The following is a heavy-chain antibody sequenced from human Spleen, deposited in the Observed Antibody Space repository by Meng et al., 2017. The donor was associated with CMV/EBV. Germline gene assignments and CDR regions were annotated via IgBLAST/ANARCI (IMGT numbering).Heavy chain of an antibody. CDR1: GCSISSYY. J-gene: IGHJ4*02. D-gene: IGHD2-2*02. CDR2: IYYSGST. V-gene: IGHV4-59*01. Sequence: QVQLQGSGPGLVKPSETLSLTCTVSGCSISSYYWSWIRQPPGKGLEWIGYIYYSGSTNYNPSLKSRVTISVDTSKNQFSLKLSSVTAADTAVYYCARFREGEIPYQFDYWGQGTLVTSPQ. CDR3: ARFREGEIPYQFDY.